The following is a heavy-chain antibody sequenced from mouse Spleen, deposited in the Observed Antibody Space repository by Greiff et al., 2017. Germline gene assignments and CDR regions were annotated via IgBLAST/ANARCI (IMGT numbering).Heavy chain of an antibody. Sequence: QVHVKQSGPGLVQPSQSLSITCTVSGFSLTSYGVHWVRQSPGKGLEWLGVIWSGGSTDYNAAFISRLSISKDNSKSQVFFKMNSLQADDTAIYYCARNPHRYDVAMDYWGQGTSVTVSS. CDR1: GFSLTSYG. J-gene: IGHJ4*01. V-gene: IGHV2-2*01. CDR3: ARNPHRYDVAMDY. D-gene: IGHD2-14*01. CDR2: IWSGGST.